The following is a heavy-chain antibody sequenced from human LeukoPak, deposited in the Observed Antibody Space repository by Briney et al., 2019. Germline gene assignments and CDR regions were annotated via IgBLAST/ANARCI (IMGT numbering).Heavy chain of an antibody. V-gene: IGHV4-59*08. J-gene: IGHJ3*02. CDR2: IYYSGST. Sequence: PSETLSLTCTVSSGSISSYYWSWIRQPPGKGLEWIGYIYYSGSTNYNPSLKSRVTISVDTSKNQFSLKLSSVTAADTAVYYCARLKTRDSSGYYDSLDAFDIWGQGTMVTVTS. D-gene: IGHD3-22*01. CDR3: ARLKTRDSSGYYDSLDAFDI. CDR1: SGSISSYY.